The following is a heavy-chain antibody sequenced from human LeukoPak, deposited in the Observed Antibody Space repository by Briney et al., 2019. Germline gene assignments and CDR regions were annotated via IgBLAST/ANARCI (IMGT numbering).Heavy chain of an antibody. V-gene: IGHV4-39*01. CDR3: ASLYYDYVWGSYRYTPPSNWFDP. CDR2: IYYSGST. D-gene: IGHD3-16*02. J-gene: IGHJ5*02. Sequence: PSETPSLTCTVSGGSISSSSYYWGWIRQPPGKGLEWIGSIYYSGSTYYNPSLKSRVTISVDTSKNQFSLKLSSVTAADTAVYYCASLYYDYVWGSYRYTPPSNWFDPWGQGTLVTVSS. CDR1: GGSISSSSYY.